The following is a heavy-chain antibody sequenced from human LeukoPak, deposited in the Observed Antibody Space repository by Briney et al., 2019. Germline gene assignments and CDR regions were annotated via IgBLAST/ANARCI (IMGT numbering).Heavy chain of an antibody. D-gene: IGHD2-2*02. V-gene: IGHV4-31*03. J-gene: IGHJ5*02. CDR1: GGSISSGGYY. CDR3: ARYCSSTNCYKGGFDP. Sequence: PSETPSLTCTVSGGSISSGGYYWSWIRQHPGKGLEWIGYIYYSGSTYSNPSLKSRVTISVDTSKNQFSLNLSSVTAADTAVYYCARYCSSTNCYKGGFDPWGRGTLVTVSS. CDR2: IYYSGST.